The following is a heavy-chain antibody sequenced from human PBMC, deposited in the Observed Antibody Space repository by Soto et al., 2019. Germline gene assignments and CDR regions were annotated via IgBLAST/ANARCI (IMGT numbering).Heavy chain of an antibody. D-gene: IGHD3-16*01. CDR3: ARVGGRRLRQPPLDY. CDR1: GGSLSGYY. J-gene: IGHJ4*02. Sequence: SETLSLTCGVYGGSLSGYYWTWIRQPPGKGLEWIGEINHSGSTDYNPSLRSRVTMSVDTSKNQFSMKLSSVTAADTAVYYCARVGGRRLRQPPLDYWGQGKLVTVSS. V-gene: IGHV4-34*01. CDR2: INHSGST.